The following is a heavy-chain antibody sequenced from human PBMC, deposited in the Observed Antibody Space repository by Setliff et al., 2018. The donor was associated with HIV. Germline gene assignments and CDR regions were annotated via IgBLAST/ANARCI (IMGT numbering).Heavy chain of an antibody. CDR1: GGSISSYY. D-gene: IGHD6-19*01. Sequence: KTSETLSLTCTVSGGSISSYYWSWIRQPAGKGLEWIGRIYTSGSTNYNPSLKSRVTVSVDTSKNQFSLKLSSVTAAATAVYYCARTGGQWLVEWFDPWGQGTLVTVSS. J-gene: IGHJ5*02. CDR3: ARTGGQWLVEWFDP. CDR2: IYTSGST. V-gene: IGHV4-4*07.